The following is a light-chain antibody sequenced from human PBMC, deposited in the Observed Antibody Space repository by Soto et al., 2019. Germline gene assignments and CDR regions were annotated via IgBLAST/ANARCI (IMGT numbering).Light chain of an antibody. CDR3: QNYNNWQLT. V-gene: IGKV3-15*01. CDR1: QGVTSN. J-gene: IGKJ4*01. Sequence: EIVMTQSPATLSVSPGERATLSCRASQGVTSNLAWYQQKPGQAPRLLIYGASTRATGIPARFSGSGSGTEFTLTISSMQSEDFAVYYCQNYNNWQLTFGGGTKVEIK. CDR2: GAS.